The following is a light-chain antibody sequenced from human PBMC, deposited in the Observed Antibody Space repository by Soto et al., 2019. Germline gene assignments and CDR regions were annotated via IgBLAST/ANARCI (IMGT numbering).Light chain of an antibody. J-gene: IGKJ1*01. CDR3: QQYYSTLWT. Sequence: DIVMTQSPDSLAVSLGERATINCKSSQSVLYTSNNKNYLAWYQQKAGQPPKLLLYWASTRESGVPDRFSGSGSGTDFTLTISSLQAEDLAVYYCQQYYSTLWTFVQGTKVEIK. CDR1: QSVLYTSNNKNY. V-gene: IGKV4-1*01. CDR2: WAS.